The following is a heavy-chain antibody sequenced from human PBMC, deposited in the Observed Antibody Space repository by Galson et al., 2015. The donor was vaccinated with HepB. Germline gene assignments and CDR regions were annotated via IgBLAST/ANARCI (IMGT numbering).Heavy chain of an antibody. Sequence: SLRLSCAASGFTFSSYAMHWVRQAPGKGLEWVAVISYDGSNKYYADSVKGRFTISRDNSKNTLYLQMNSLRAEDTAVYYCAKITNRVVRAFDYWGQGTLVTVSS. D-gene: IGHD2-15*01. CDR1: GFTFSSYA. CDR3: AKITNRVVRAFDY. J-gene: IGHJ4*02. V-gene: IGHV3-30-3*01. CDR2: ISYDGSNK.